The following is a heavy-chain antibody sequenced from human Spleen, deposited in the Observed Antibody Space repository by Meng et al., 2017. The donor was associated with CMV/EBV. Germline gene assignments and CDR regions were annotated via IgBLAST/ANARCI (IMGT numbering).Heavy chain of an antibody. V-gene: IGHV4-30-4*01. CDR3: ARTPHITVFGVVIIRFDP. CDR2: ISYSGSV. D-gene: IGHD3-3*01. CDR1: NSGNYY. J-gene: IGHJ5*02. Sequence: NSGNYYWSWIRQTPGTGLEWLGYISYSGSVYYNPSLQSRITISVDTSRNQFSLNLASVTAADTAVYYCARTPHITVFGVVIIRFDPWGQGTLVTVSS.